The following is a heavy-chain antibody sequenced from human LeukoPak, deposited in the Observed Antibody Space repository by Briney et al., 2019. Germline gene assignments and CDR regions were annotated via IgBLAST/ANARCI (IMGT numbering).Heavy chain of an antibody. CDR1: GFTFSSYG. J-gene: IGHJ4*02. Sequence: GGSLRLSCAASGFTFSSYGMHWVRQAPGKGLEWVAFIRYDGSNKYYADSVKGRFTISRDNSKNTLYLQMNSLRAEDTAVYYCAKVDSYDFWSGAPPYWGQGTLVTVSS. D-gene: IGHD3-3*01. V-gene: IGHV3-30*02. CDR3: AKVDSYDFWSGAPPY. CDR2: IRYDGSNK.